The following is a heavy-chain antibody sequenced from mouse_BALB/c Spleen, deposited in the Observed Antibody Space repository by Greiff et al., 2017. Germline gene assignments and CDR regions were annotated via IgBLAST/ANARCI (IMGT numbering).Heavy chain of an antibody. CDR3: ARSPLTGTFDY. CDR1: GYTFTSYW. J-gene: IGHJ2*01. D-gene: IGHD4-1*01. V-gene: IGHV1S81*02. CDR2: INPSNGRT. Sequence: VQLQQSGPELVKPGASVKMSCKASGYTFTSYWMHWVKQRPGQGLEWIGEINPSNGRTNYNEKFKSKATLTVDKSSSTAYMQLSSLTSEDSAVYYCARSPLTGTFDYWGQGTTLTVSS.